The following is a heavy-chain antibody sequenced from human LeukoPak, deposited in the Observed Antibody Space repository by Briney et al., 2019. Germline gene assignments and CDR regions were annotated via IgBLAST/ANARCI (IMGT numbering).Heavy chain of an antibody. J-gene: IGHJ4*02. CDR2: IYYSGST. V-gene: IGHV4-59*08. CDR3: ASLITMVRGIITYYFDY. D-gene: IGHD3-10*01. CDR1: GGSISSYY. Sequence: SETLSVTCTVSGGSISSYYWSWIRQPPGKGLEWIGYIYYSGSTNYNPSLKSRVTISVDTSKNQFSLKLSSVTAADTAVYYCASLITMVRGIITYYFDYWGQGTLVTVSS.